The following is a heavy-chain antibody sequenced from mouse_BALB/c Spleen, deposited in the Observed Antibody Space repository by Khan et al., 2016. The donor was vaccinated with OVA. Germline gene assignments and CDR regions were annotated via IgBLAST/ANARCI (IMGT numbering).Heavy chain of an antibody. J-gene: IGHJ2*02. Sequence: QVRLQQSGPGLVAPSQSLSITCTVSGFSLTDYGVNWVRQPPGKGLEWLGVIWGDGSTDYNSALKSRLSISRDNSRSQVFLQMNSLQTDDTARYYCAINYYGSSFYFDYWGRGTSLTVSS. CDR2: IWGDGST. CDR3: AINYYGSSFYFDY. CDR1: GFSLTDYG. V-gene: IGHV2-6-7*01. D-gene: IGHD1-1*01.